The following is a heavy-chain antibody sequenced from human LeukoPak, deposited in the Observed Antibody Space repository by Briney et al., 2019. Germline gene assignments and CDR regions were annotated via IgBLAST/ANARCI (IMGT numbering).Heavy chain of an antibody. D-gene: IGHD6-13*01. CDR3: ARGYSSSWTWVDPVNDAFDI. Sequence: GGSLRLSCAASGFTFSSYSMNWVRQAPGKGLEWVSSISSSSSYIYYADSVKGRFTISRDNAKNSLYLQMNSLRAEDTAVYYCARGYSSSWTWVDPVNDAFDIWGQGTMVTVSS. V-gene: IGHV3-21*01. CDR2: ISSSSSYI. J-gene: IGHJ3*02. CDR1: GFTFSSYS.